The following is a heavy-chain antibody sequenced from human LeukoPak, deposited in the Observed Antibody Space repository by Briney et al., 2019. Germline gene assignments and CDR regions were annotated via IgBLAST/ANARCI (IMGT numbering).Heavy chain of an antibody. J-gene: IGHJ4*02. Sequence: ASVKVSCKASGYTFTSYYMHWVRQAPGQGLEWMGIINPSGGSTSYAQKFQGRVTMTRDTSTSTVYMELSSLRSEDTAVYYCARDVPGFPSELIFDYWGQGALVTVSS. CDR1: GYTFTSYY. CDR2: INPSGGST. D-gene: IGHD1-1*01. CDR3: ARDVPGFPSELIFDY. V-gene: IGHV1-46*01.